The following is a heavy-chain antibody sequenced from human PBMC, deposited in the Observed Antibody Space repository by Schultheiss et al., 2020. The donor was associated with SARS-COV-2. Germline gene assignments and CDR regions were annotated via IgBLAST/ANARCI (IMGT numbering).Heavy chain of an antibody. J-gene: IGHJ4*02. CDR1: RFTFSTYA. V-gene: IGHV3-30-3*01. CDR2: ISYDGSNK. D-gene: IGHD5-18*01. CDR3: ARDPDTAMDEYYFDY. Sequence: GGSLRLSCAASRFTFSTYAMHWVRQAPGKGLEWVAVISYDGSNKYYADSVKGRFTISRDNSKNTLYLQMNSLRAEDTAVYYCARDPDTAMDEYYFDYWGQGTLVTVSS.